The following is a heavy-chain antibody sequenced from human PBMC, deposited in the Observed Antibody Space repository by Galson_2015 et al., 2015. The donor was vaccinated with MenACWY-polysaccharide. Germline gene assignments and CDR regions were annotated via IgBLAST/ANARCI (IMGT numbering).Heavy chain of an antibody. D-gene: IGHD5-12*01. V-gene: IGHV3-74*01. Sequence: LRLSCAASGFTFSTYWMHWVRQAPGTGLVWVSRIKSDGSSTSYADSVKGRFTISRDNAKNTLYLQMNSLRAEDTAVYYCARGYSGYDWGQGTLVTVSS. CDR1: GFTFSTYW. CDR3: ARGYSGYD. CDR2: IKSDGSST. J-gene: IGHJ4*02.